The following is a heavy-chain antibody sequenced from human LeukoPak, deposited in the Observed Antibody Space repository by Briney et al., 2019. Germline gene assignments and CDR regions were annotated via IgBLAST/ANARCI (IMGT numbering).Heavy chain of an antibody. CDR3: ARGGSSGYYSLGY. D-gene: IGHD3-22*01. Sequence: SETLSLTRTVSDDSITIYYWSWIRQPPGKGLEWIGYIDHTGSTNYNPSLKSRVTISVDTSKNQFSLKLSSVTAADTAVYYCARGGSSGYYSLGYWGQGTLVTVSS. J-gene: IGHJ4*02. CDR2: IDHTGST. V-gene: IGHV4-59*08. CDR1: DDSITIYY.